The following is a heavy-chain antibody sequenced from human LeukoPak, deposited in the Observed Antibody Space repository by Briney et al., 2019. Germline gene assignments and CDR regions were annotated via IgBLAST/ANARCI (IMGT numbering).Heavy chain of an antibody. CDR2: ISSRGTT. J-gene: IGHJ4*02. D-gene: IGHD3-22*01. CDR1: GFNFIDYN. V-gene: IGHV3-69-1*01. Sequence: GGSLRLSCAGSGFNFIDYNMNWVRQAPGKGLEWISYISSRGTTYYADSVKGRFTISRDNNKSSLFLQMNSLKPEDTALYYCAKGDSGHDSNFHPPGAFDSWGQGTLVTVSS. CDR3: AKGDSGHDSNFHPPGAFDS.